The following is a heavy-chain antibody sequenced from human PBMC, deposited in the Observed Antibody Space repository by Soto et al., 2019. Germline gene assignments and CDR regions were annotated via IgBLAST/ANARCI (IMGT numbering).Heavy chain of an antibody. CDR2: IYYSGST. Sequence: SETLSLTCTVSGGSISSYYWSWIRQPPGKGLEWIGCIYYSGSTNYNPSLKSRVTISVDTSKNQFSLKLSSVTAADTAVYYCARLTYGDYVGWYFDLWGRGTLVTVSS. CDR3: ARLTYGDYVGWYFDL. D-gene: IGHD4-17*01. CDR1: GGSISSYY. V-gene: IGHV4-59*08. J-gene: IGHJ2*01.